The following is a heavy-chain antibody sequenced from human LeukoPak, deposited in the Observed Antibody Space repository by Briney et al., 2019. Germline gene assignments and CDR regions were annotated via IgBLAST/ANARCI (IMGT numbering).Heavy chain of an antibody. J-gene: IGHJ4*02. CDR1: GFTVSSNY. D-gene: IGHD3-22*01. CDR3: ARDTYYYDSSGYRPIDY. V-gene: IGHV3-53*01. CDR2: IYSGGST. Sequence: GGSLRLSCAASGFTVSSNYMSWVRQAPGKGLEWVSVIYSGGSTYYADSVKGRFTISRDNSKNTLYLQMNSLRAEDTAAYYCARDTYYYDSSGYRPIDYWGQGTLVTVSS.